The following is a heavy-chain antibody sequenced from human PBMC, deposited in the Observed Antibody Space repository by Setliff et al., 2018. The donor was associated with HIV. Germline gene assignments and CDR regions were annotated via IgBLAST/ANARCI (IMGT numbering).Heavy chain of an antibody. CDR1: GFTFGDFC. V-gene: IGHV3-48*01. CDR3: ARGPTTVTNYHYYYMDV. J-gene: IGHJ6*03. D-gene: IGHD4-17*01. Sequence: GGSLRLSCETSGFTFGDFCMNWVRQAPGKGLEWISYISSKRTSIYYADSVKGRFTISRDNDRNSLYLQMNGLRAEDTAVYYCARGPTTVTNYHYYYMDVWGKGTTVTVSS. CDR2: ISSKRTSI.